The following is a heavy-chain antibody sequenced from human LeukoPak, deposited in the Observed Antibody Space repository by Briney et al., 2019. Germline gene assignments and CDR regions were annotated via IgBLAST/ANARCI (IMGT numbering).Heavy chain of an antibody. CDR3: ARSPHYYYMDV. CDR2: IYYSGSS. V-gene: IGHV4-59*01. Sequence: SETLSLTCTVSGGSISGYYWSWIRQPPAKGLEWIGYIYYSGSSNYNPSLKSRVIISLDTSKNQFSLNLSSVTAADTAVYYCARSPHYYYMDVWGKGTTVTVSS. J-gene: IGHJ6*03. CDR1: GGSISGYY.